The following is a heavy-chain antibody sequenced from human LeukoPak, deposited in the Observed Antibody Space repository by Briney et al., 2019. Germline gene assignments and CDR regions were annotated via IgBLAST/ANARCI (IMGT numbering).Heavy chain of an antibody. CDR2: IIPIFGTA. V-gene: IGHV1-69*13. Sequence: SVKVSCKASGGTFSSYAISWVRQAPGQGLEWMGGIIPIFGTANYAQKFQGRVTITADESTSTAYMELSSLRSEDTAVYYCARVGYYYDSSGYPWGQGTLVTVSS. J-gene: IGHJ5*02. CDR1: GGTFSSYA. CDR3: ARVGYYYDSSGYP. D-gene: IGHD3-22*01.